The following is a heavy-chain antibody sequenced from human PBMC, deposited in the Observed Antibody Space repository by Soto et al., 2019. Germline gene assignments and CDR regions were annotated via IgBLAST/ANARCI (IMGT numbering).Heavy chain of an antibody. CDR3: ARDRESVVVNIRTGAFDI. D-gene: IGHD2-15*01. J-gene: IGHJ3*02. CDR1: GFTFSSYE. Sequence: EVQLVESGGGLVQPGGSLRLSCAASGFTFSSYEMNWVRQAPGKGLEWVSYISSSGSTIYYADSVKGRFTISRDNAKNSLYLQMNSLRAEDTAVYYCARDRESVVVNIRTGAFDIWGQGTMVTVSS. V-gene: IGHV3-48*03. CDR2: ISSSGSTI.